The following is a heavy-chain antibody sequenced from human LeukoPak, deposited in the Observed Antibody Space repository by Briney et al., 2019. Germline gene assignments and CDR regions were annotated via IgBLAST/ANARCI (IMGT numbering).Heavy chain of an antibody. CDR3: ARAAADFYFDY. V-gene: IGHV3-7*01. CDR2: IKQDGGEK. Sequence: GGSLRLSCAASGFPFSSYWMSWVRQAPGKGLEWVANIKQDGGEKFYVDSVKGRFTISRDNAKNSLYLQMNSLRAEDTAVYYCARAAADFYFDYWGQGTLVTVSS. J-gene: IGHJ4*02. D-gene: IGHD6-13*01. CDR1: GFPFSSYW.